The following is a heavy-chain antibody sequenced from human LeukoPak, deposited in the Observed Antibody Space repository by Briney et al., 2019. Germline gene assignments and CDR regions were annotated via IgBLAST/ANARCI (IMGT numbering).Heavy chain of an antibody. CDR1: VGTLRVLA. CDR3: ARFSDKYDPSAYNMIFDY. D-gene: IGHD3-16*01. V-gene: IGHV1-69*13. J-gene: IGHJ4*02. Sequence: SVKVSCEPSVGTLRVLAVSTVPQAPGQGLEWMGGIIPIFGTANYAQKFQGRVTITADESTSTAYMELSSLISEDTAVYYSARFSDKYDPSAYNMIFDYWGQGTLVTVSS. CDR2: IIPIFGTA.